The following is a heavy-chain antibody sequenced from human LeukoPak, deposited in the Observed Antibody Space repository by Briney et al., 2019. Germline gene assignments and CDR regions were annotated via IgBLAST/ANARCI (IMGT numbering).Heavy chain of an antibody. CDR2: IIGSGAST. J-gene: IGHJ4*01. Sequence: TGGSLRLSCAASGFTFSSYWMSWVRQAPGRGLEWVSSIIGSGASTYYADSVRGRFTTSRDNSKNTLYLQLNSLRAEDTAVYYCAKVIYYGSEDVDYWGQGTLVTVSS. CDR1: GFTFSSYW. V-gene: IGHV3-23*01. CDR3: AKVIYYGSEDVDY. D-gene: IGHD3-10*01.